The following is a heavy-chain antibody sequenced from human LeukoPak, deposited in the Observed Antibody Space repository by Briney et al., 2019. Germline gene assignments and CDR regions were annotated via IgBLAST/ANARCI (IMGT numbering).Heavy chain of an antibody. CDR2: INHSGST. CDR3: ARGGGSGSYHRPGFDY. V-gene: IGHV4-34*01. D-gene: IGHD3-10*01. J-gene: IGHJ4*02. Sequence: KPSETLSLTCAVYGGSFSGYYWSWIRQPPGKGLEWIGEINHSGSTNYNPSLKSRVTISVDTSKNQFSLKLSSVTAADTAVYYCARGGGSGSYHRPGFDYWGQGTLVTVSS. CDR1: GGSFSGYY.